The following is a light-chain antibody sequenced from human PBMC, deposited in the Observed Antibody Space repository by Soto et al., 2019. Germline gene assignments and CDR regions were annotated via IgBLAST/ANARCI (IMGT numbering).Light chain of an antibody. CDR3: AAWDDSLNGWV. CDR2: SNN. Sequence: QSVLTQPPSVSGTPGQRVTISCSGSSSNIGSNTVSWYQQFPGTAPKLLIYSNNQRPSGVPDRFSGSKSGTSASLAISGLQSEDEADYYCAAWDDSLNGWVFGGGTKLTVL. J-gene: IGLJ3*02. V-gene: IGLV1-44*01. CDR1: SSNIGSNT.